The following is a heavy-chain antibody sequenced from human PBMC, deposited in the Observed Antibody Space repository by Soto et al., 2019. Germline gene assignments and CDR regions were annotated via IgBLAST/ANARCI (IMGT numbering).Heavy chain of an antibody. J-gene: IGHJ6*03. CDR2: INAGNGNT. CDR3: ARGSVQGVVGGGLWVTNGYYYYMDV. V-gene: IGHV1-3*01. Sequence: ASVKVSCKASGYTFTSYAMHWVRQAPGQRLEWMGWINAGNGNTKYSQKFQGRVTITRDTSASTAYMELSSLRSEDTAVYYCARGSVQGVVGGGLWVTNGYYYYMDVWGKGTTVTVSS. CDR1: GYTFTSYA. D-gene: IGHD4-17*01.